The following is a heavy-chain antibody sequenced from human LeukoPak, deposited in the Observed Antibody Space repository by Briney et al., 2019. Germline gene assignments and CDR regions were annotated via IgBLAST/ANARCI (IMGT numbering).Heavy chain of an antibody. CDR1: GGSFSGYY. Sequence: SSETLSLTCAVYGGSFSGYYWSWIRQPPGKGLEWIGEISHSGSTNYNPSLKSRVTISVDTSKNQFSLKLSSVTAADTAVYYCARRNSRGYDGSEYFDYWGQGTLVAVSS. V-gene: IGHV4-34*01. CDR2: ISHSGST. D-gene: IGHD3-10*01. CDR3: ARRNSRGYDGSEYFDY. J-gene: IGHJ4*02.